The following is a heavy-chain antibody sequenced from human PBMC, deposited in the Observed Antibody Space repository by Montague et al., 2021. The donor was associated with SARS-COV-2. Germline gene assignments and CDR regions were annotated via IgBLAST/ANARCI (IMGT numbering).Heavy chain of an antibody. D-gene: IGHD3-10*01. CDR1: GFTFSSYW. J-gene: IGHJ6*02. CDR3: ARDGSGSYSNYYYYGMDV. V-gene: IGHV3-7*01. Sequence: SLRLSCAASGFTFSSYWMSWVRQAPGKGLEWVANIKRDGSEKYYVDSVKGRFTISRDNAKNSLYLQMNSLRAEDTAVYYCARDGSGSYSNYYYYGMDVWGQGTTVTVSS. CDR2: IKRDGSEK.